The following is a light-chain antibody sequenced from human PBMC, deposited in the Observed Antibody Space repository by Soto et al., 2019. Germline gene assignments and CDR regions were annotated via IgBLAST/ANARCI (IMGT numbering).Light chain of an antibody. CDR2: EAF. CDR3: CSYAGSTTWV. Sequence: QSALTQPASVSGSPGQSITISCTGTSSDIGSDKLVSWYQQHPGRAPKIIIYEAFKRPSGVSNCFSGSRSGNTASLTISGLRGEDEADYYCCSYAGSTTWVFGGGTKVTVL. J-gene: IGLJ3*02. CDR1: SSDIGSDKL. V-gene: IGLV2-23*01.